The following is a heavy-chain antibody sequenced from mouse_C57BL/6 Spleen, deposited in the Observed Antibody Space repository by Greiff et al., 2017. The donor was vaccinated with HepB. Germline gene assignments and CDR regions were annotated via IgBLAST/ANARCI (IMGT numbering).Heavy chain of an antibody. J-gene: IGHJ3*01. Sequence: VQLKESGPELVKPGASVKMSCKASGYTFTDYNMHWVKQSHGKSLEWIGYINPNNGGTSYNQKFKGKATLTVNKSSSTAYMELRSLTSEDSAVYYCARALYDYDVWFAYWGQGTLVTVSA. CDR1: GYTFTDYN. V-gene: IGHV1-22*01. CDR3: ARALYDYDVWFAY. CDR2: INPNNGGT. D-gene: IGHD2-4*01.